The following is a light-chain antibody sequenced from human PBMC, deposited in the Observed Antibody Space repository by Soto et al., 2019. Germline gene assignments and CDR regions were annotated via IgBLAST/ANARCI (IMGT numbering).Light chain of an antibody. CDR2: DVS. J-gene: IGLJ1*01. V-gene: IGLV2-14*03. CDR3: SSFSVASPL. CDR1: SSDIGAYDY. Sequence: QSALTQPASLSGSPGQSITISCTGTSSDIGAYDYVSWFQQHPGKAPKLMIYDVSSRPSGVSHRFSASKSGNTASLTISGLQAEDEADYHCSSFSVASPLFGTGTKVTVL.